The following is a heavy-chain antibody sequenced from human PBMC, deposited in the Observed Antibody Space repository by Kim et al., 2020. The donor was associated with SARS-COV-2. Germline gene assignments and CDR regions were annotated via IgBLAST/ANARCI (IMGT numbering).Heavy chain of an antibody. CDR1: GGSISSSNW. Sequence: SETLSLTCAVSGGSISSSNWWSWVRQPPVKGLEWIGEIYHRESTNYNPSLKSRDTISVDKSKNQFSLKLSSVTAADTAVYYCARYCSSTSCYGLVHYYPGMDVWGQGTTVTVSS. D-gene: IGHD2-2*01. J-gene: IGHJ6*02. CDR3: ARYCSSTSCYGLVHYYPGMDV. CDR2: IYHREST. V-gene: IGHV4-4*02.